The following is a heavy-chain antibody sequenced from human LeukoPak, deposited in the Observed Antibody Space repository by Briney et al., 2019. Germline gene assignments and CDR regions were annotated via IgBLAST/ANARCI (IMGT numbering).Heavy chain of an antibody. D-gene: IGHD6-19*01. Sequence: GGSLRLSCAASGFTFSSYEMNWVRQAPGKGLEWVSYISSSGSTIYYADSVKGRFTISRDNAKNSLYLQMNSLRAEDTAVYYCARWGVSGWYVVTWGQGTLVTVSS. V-gene: IGHV3-48*03. CDR1: GFTFSSYE. CDR3: ARWGVSGWYVVT. CDR2: ISSSGSTI. J-gene: IGHJ5*02.